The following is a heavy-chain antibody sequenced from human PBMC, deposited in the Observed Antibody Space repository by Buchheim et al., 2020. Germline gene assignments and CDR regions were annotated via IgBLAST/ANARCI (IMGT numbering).Heavy chain of an antibody. CDR2: IWYDETNK. Sequence: QVQLVESGGGVVQPGRSLRLSCAASGFTFSSYGMHWVRQAPGRGLEWVAVIWYDETNKYYVDSVKGRFTISRDNSKNTLHLQMNSLRAEDTAVYYCARGHLYSFIDYWGQGT. D-gene: IGHD5-18*01. CDR1: GFTFSSYG. CDR3: ARGHLYSFIDY. J-gene: IGHJ4*02. V-gene: IGHV3-33*01.